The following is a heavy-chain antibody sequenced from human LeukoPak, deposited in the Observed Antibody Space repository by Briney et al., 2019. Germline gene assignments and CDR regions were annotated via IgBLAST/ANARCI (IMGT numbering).Heavy chain of an antibody. CDR3: AKDPMRITMVRGVIINAAFDI. D-gene: IGHD3-10*01. J-gene: IGHJ3*02. V-gene: IGHV3-23*01. CDR1: GFTFSSYA. CDR2: ISGSGGST. Sequence: GGSLRLSCAASGFTFSSYAMSWVRQAPGKGLEWVSAISGSGGSTYYADSVKGRFTISRDNSKNTLYLQMNSLRAEDTAVYYCAKDPMRITMVRGVIINAAFDIWGQGTMVTVSS.